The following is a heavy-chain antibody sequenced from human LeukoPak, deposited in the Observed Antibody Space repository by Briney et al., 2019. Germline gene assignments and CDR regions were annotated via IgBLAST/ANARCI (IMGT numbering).Heavy chain of an antibody. D-gene: IGHD2-2*01. CDR3: ARGPSSQFRTDY. J-gene: IGHJ4*02. CDR2: IGSSSSSRI. CDR1: GFAFSSYS. V-gene: IGHV3-48*01. Sequence: GGSLRLSCAASGFAFSSYSMNWVRQAPGKGLEWVSYIGSSSSSRIYYADSVKGRFTISRDNAKNSLYLQMNGLRAEDTAVYYCARGPSSQFRTDYWGQGTLVTVSS.